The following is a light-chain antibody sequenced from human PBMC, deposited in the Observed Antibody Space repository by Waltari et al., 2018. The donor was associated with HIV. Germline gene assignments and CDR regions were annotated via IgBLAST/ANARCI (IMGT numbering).Light chain of an antibody. Sequence: IVMTQSPDALAVALGERATINCKSSQSLLYSSNNKNYLAWYQQRPGEPPKLLIYWASTREAGVPDRFTGSGSGTDFTLTISSLKSDDVAVYYCQQYYGDSFTFGQGTKLEIK. J-gene: IGKJ2*01. CDR1: QSLLYSSNNKNY. CDR2: WAS. CDR3: QQYYGDSFT. V-gene: IGKV4-1*01.